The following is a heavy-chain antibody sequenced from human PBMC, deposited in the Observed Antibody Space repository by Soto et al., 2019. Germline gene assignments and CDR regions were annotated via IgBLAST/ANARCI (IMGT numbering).Heavy chain of an antibody. CDR2: IVGDAISF. V-gene: IGHV3-23*03. J-gene: IGHJ4*02. CDR3: AKDLRPDGRYDLDY. CDR1: GFTFRTYA. D-gene: IGHD2-15*01. Sequence: PGGSLRLSCAAYGFTFRTYAMNWVRQAPGKGLEWVAVIVGDAISFDYADSVKGRFPISRDISKNIMYLQLTSLKVEDTATYFCAKDLRPDGRYDLDYWGQGTQVTVSS.